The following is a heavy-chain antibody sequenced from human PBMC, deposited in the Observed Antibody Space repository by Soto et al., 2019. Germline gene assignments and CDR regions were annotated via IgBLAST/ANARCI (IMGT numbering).Heavy chain of an antibody. Sequence: PGGSLRLSCAASGFTFSNYGVHWVRQAPGKGLEWVAVISYDGSDKYQADSVKGRFTISRDNSKNTLLLQMNHLRPEDTAVYYCARAGYASSWSTDFYYAMDVWGQGTRVTVSS. V-gene: IGHV3-30*03. CDR3: ARAGYASSWSTDFYYAMDV. CDR2: ISYDGSDK. J-gene: IGHJ6*02. D-gene: IGHD6-19*01. CDR1: GFTFSNYG.